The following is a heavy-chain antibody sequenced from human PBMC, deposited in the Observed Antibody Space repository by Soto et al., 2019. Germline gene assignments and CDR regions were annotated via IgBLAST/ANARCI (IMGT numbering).Heavy chain of an antibody. V-gene: IGHV1-18*01. J-gene: IGHJ4*02. CDR1: GYTFTSYG. CDR2: ISAYNGST. CDR3: ARLYGDSDY. Sequence: RASVKVSCNASGYTFTSYGISWVRQAPGQGLEWMGWISAYNGSTSYAQKFQGRVTMTRDTSTSTVYMELSSLRSEDTAVYYCARLYGDSDYWGQGTLVTVSS. D-gene: IGHD4-17*01.